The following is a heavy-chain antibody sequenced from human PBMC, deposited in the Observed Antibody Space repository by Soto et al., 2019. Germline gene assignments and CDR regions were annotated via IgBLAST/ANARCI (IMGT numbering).Heavy chain of an antibody. CDR2: INPNSGGT. J-gene: IGHJ5*02. CDR3: ARDTYYDFWGCYIKPQVPDWFDP. CDR1: GYTFTGYY. D-gene: IGHD3-3*01. V-gene: IGHV1-2*02. Sequence: ASVKVSCKASGYTFTGYYMHWVRQAPGQGREGMGWINPNSGGTNYAQKFQGRVTMTRDTSISTAYMELSRLRSDGTAVYYCARDTYYDFWGCYIKPQVPDWFDPWGQGTLVTVSS.